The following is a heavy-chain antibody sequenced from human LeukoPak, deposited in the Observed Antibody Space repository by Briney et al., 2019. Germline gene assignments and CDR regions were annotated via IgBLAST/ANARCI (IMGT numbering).Heavy chain of an antibody. V-gene: IGHV3-73*01. CDR1: GFTFSGSA. Sequence: GGSLKLSCAASGFTFSGSAMHWVRQASGKGLEWVGRIRSKANSYATAYAASVKGRFTMSRDDSKNTAYLQMNSLKTEDTAVYYCTRPHTYYYDSSGYYYVDYWGQATLVTVSS. CDR3: TRPHTYYYDSSGYYYVDY. J-gene: IGHJ4*02. D-gene: IGHD3-22*01. CDR2: IRSKANSYAT.